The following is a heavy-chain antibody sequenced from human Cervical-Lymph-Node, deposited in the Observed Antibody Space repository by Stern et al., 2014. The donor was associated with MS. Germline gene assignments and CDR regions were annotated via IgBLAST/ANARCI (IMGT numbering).Heavy chain of an antibody. V-gene: IGHV3-21*01. CDR1: GFTFNTYS. CDR2: ISSSSNYI. Sequence: EVQLEESGGGLVKPGGSLRLSCAVSGFTFNTYSMNWVRQAPGKGLEWVSSISSSSNYISYADSVKGRFTISRDNAKNSLYLQMNSLRAEDTAVYYCARPMSGSYAMDVWGQGTTVTVSS. D-gene: IGHD3-10*01. CDR3: ARPMSGSYAMDV. J-gene: IGHJ6*02.